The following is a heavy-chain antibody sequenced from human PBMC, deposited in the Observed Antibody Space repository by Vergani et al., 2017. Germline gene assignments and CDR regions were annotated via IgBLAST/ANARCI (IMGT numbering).Heavy chain of an antibody. CDR3: ARESYKNWGNRYFDY. D-gene: IGHD5-24*01. Sequence: EVQLVETGGGLIQPGGSLRLSCAASGFTVSSNYMSWVRQAPGKGLEWVSVIYSGGSTYYADSVKGRFTISRDNSKNTLYLQMNSLRAEDTAVYYCARESYKNWGNRYFDYGGQGTLVTVSS. CDR2: IYSGGST. J-gene: IGHJ4*02. CDR1: GFTVSSNY. V-gene: IGHV3-53*02.